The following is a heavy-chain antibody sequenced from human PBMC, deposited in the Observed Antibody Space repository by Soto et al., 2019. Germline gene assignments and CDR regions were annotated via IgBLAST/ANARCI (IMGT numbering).Heavy chain of an antibody. D-gene: IGHD2-15*01. CDR1: GFTFSKYW. J-gene: IGHJ4*02. CDR2: ISSAGSIS. CDR3: ARTSCSGSICDFDY. V-gene: IGHV3-74*02. Sequence: EVQVVESGGGLVQPGGSLRLSCAASGFTFSKYWMNWVRQAPGKGLVWVSRISSAGSISIYADSVKGRFTISRDNAKNTLYLQMNSLRAEDTAVYYCARTSCSGSICDFDYWGQGALVAVSS.